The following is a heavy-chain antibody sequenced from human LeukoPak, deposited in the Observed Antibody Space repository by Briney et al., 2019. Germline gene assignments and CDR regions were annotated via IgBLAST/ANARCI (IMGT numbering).Heavy chain of an antibody. V-gene: IGHV4-61*02. CDR3: ARDYYDYNFFDY. D-gene: IGHD3-22*01. CDR2: IYTSGST. Sequence: SETLSLTCTVSGGSISSGSHYWSWIRQPAGKGLEWIGRIYTSGSTNYNPSLKSRVTISVDTSKNQFSLRVSSVTAADTAVYYCARDYYDYNFFDYWGQGTLVTVSS. J-gene: IGHJ4*02. CDR1: GGSISSGSHY.